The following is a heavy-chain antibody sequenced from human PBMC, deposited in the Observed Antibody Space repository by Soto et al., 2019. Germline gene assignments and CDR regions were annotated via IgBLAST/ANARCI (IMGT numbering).Heavy chain of an antibody. CDR2: IKQDGSEK. Sequence: PGGSLRLSCAASGFTFSSYWMSWVRQAPGKGLEWVAKIKQDGSEKYYVDSVKGRFTISRDNAKNSLYLQMNRLRAEDTAVYYCARGVVPETTEEPSDAFDIWGQGTMVTVSS. CDR1: GFTFSSYW. CDR3: ARGVVPETTEEPSDAFDI. D-gene: IGHD2-2*01. V-gene: IGHV3-7*03. J-gene: IGHJ3*02.